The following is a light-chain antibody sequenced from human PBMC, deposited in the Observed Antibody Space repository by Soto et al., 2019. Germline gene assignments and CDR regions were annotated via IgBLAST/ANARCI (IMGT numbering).Light chain of an antibody. CDR3: QQRANWPLTT. CDR2: DAS. V-gene: IGKV3-11*01. J-gene: IGKJ5*01. CDR1: QSVSNF. Sequence: EIVLTQSPATLSLSPGERATLSCRASQSVSNFLAWYQQKPGQAPRLPIYDASNRATGIPARFSGSGSGTDFTLTIRSLEPEDFAIYYCQQRANWPLTTFGHGTRLEIK.